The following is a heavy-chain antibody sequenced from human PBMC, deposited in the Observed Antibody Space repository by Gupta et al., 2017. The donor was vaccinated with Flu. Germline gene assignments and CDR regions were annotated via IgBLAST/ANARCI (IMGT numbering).Heavy chain of an antibody. CDR3: ARDSDDSRYYYYGLDI. CDR2: IYSSGST. J-gene: IGHJ6*02. V-gene: IGHV4-61*02. CDR1: GGSINSGNYY. Sequence: QVQLQESGPGLVKPSQTLSLTCTVSGGSINSGNYYWNWIRQSAGKGLEWIGRIYSSGSTNYNPSLKSRVTVSVDTSKTHFSLKLSLVTAADTAVYYCARDSDDSRYYYYGLDIWGQGIAVIVSS. D-gene: IGHD2-21*02.